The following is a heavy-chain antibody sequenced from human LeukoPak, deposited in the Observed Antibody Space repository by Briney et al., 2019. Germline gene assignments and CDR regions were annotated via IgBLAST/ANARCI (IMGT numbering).Heavy chain of an antibody. CDR1: GGSFSGYY. Sequence: SETLSLTCAVYGGSFSGYYWSWIRQPPGKGLEWIGEINHSGSTNYNPSLKSRVTISVDTSKNQFSLKLSSVTAADTAVYYCARRNKSGAVQRRGGFDYWGQGTLVTVSS. CDR3: ARRNKSGAVQRRGGFDY. J-gene: IGHJ4*02. CDR2: INHSGST. D-gene: IGHD1-1*01. V-gene: IGHV4-34*01.